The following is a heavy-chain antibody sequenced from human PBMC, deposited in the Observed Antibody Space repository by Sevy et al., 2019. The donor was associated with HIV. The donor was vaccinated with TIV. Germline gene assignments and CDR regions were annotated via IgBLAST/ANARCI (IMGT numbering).Heavy chain of an antibody. D-gene: IGHD6-19*01. V-gene: IGHV3-30*02. CDR2: IRYDGSNK. J-gene: IGHJ6*02. CDR1: GFTFSSYG. Sequence: GGSLRLSCAASGFTFSSYGMHWVRQAPGKGLEWVAFIRYDGSNKYYADSLKGRFSISRDNSKNTLYLQMNSLRAEDTAVYYCANDVGNSSGWYVSGPSDYYYYGMNVWGQGTTVTVSS. CDR3: ANDVGNSSGWYVSGPSDYYYYGMNV.